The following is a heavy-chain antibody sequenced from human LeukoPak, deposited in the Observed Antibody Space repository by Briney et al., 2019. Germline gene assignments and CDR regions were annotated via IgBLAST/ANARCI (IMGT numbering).Heavy chain of an antibody. V-gene: IGHV3-74*01. CDR2: IKSDGRT. J-gene: IGHJ1*01. CDR3: ARAPSEIGGYYPEYFRH. D-gene: IGHD3-22*01. Sequence: GGSLRLSCAASGFTLSSYWMHWVRQAPGKGLVWVSRIKSDGRTNYADSVKGRFTISRDNAKNTVSLQMNSLRAEDTGVYYCARAPSEIGGYYPEYFRHWGQGTLVTVSS. CDR1: GFTLSSYW.